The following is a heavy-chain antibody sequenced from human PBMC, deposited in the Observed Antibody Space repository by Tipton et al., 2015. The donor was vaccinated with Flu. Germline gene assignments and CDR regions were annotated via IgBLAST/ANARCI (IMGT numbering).Heavy chain of an antibody. J-gene: IGHJ6*02. D-gene: IGHD1-1*01. CDR1: GDSISTTIYY. CDR3: ARDLWNDRRAYYYYGVDV. Sequence: TLSLTCTVSGDSISTTIYYWGWVRQPPGKGLEWIGSIYYSGTTYYNPSLKSRVTISVDSSKNEFSPTLASLTAADTAVYYCARDLWNDRRAYYYYGVDVWDQGP. V-gene: IGHV4-39*07. CDR2: IYYSGTT.